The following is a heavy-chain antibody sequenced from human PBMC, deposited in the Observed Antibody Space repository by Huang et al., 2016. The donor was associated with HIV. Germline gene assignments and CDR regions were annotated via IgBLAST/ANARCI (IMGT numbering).Heavy chain of an antibody. V-gene: IGHV1-2*02. CDR2: INPKRGGT. J-gene: IGHJ4*02. Sequence: QVQLVQSGAEVKNPGASVRVSCKASGYTFTDSNIHWVRQAPGQGLEWRGWINPKRGGTIYAQRVQGRITMTRDTTISTVHMDLRRIQSDDTAVYFCARDWSFGSSTSPADWGQGTLVTVSS. CDR1: GYTFTDSN. CDR3: ARDWSFGSSTSPAD. D-gene: IGHD6-6*01.